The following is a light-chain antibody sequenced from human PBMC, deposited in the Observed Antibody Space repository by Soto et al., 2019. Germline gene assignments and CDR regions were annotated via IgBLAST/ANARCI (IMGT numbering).Light chain of an antibody. CDR3: AAWDDSLNGRV. CDR1: RFNIGNNA. V-gene: IGLV1-36*01. J-gene: IGLJ1*01. Sequence: QSLMIQPPSVSEAPRQRVTISCSGSRFNIGNNAVNWYQQLPGTAPKLLIYTNNQRPSGVPDRFSGSKSGASASLAISGLQSEDEGDYYCAAWDDSLNGRVFGTGTKLTVL. CDR2: TNN.